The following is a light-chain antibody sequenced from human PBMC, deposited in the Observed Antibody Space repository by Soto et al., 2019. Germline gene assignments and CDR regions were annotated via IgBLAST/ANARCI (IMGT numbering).Light chain of an antibody. CDR3: QVWDSSSDHFVV. Sequence: SYELTQPPSVSVAPGKTARITCGGNNIGSKSVHWYQQKPGQAPVLVIYYDSDRPSGIPERFSGSNSGNTATLTISRVDAVDEADYYCQVWDSSSDHFVVFGGGTKLTVL. J-gene: IGLJ2*01. CDR2: YDS. CDR1: NIGSKS. V-gene: IGLV3-21*04.